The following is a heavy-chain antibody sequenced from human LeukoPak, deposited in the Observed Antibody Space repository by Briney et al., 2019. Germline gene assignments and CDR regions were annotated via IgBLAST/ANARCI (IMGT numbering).Heavy chain of an antibody. Sequence: ASVKVSCKASGYSLTSYYMYWVRQAPGQGLEWMGIINPSDGSTSYAQKFQGRVTMTRDMSTSTVYMEVSSLRSEDTAVYYCARGASRELVDYWGQGTLVTVSS. V-gene: IGHV1-46*01. CDR1: GYSLTSYY. J-gene: IGHJ4*02. CDR2: INPSDGST. D-gene: IGHD3-10*01. CDR3: ARGASRELVDY.